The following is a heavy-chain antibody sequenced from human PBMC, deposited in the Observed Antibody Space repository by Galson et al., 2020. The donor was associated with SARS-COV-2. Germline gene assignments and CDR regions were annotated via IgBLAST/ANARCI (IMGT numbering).Heavy chain of an antibody. V-gene: IGHV3-33*01. Sequence: GESLKISCAASGFAFSSYGMHWVRQAPGKGLEWVAVIWHDGSFKYYGDSVKGRFTISRDNSRNTLYLQMNSLRAEDTAMYHCASGDYASGWHLDFWGQGTLVTVSS. CDR1: GFAFSSYG. CDR2: IWHDGSFK. D-gene: IGHD6-19*01. CDR3: ASGDYASGWHLDF. J-gene: IGHJ4*02.